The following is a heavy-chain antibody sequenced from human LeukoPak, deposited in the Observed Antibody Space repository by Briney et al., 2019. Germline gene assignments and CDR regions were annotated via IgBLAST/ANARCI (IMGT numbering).Heavy chain of an antibody. D-gene: IGHD2-15*01. CDR3: ARSPGGGFDI. J-gene: IGHJ3*02. Sequence: SESLSLTCTVSGGSITNFYGGWIRQSPGKGLELSGYIYYSGTTNYSPSLKSRVSILVDTSKKQFSLKLSSVTAADTAVYYCARSPGGGFDIWGQGTMVTVSS. CDR2: IYYSGTT. V-gene: IGHV4-59*01. CDR1: GGSITNFY.